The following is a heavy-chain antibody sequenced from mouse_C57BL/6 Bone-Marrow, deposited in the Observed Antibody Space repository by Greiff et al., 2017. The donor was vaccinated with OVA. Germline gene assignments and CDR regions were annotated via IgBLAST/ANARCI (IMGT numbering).Heavy chain of an antibody. CDR3: ARPLYYSNYFDY. Sequence: EVMLVESGGGLVKPGGSLKLSCAASGFTFSDYGMHWVRQAPEKGLEWVAYISSGSSTIYYADTVKGRFTISRDNAKNTLFLQMTSLRSEDTAMYYCARPLYYSNYFDYWGQGTTLTVS. CDR2: ISSGSSTI. CDR1: GFTFSDYG. V-gene: IGHV5-17*01. D-gene: IGHD2-5*01. J-gene: IGHJ2*01.